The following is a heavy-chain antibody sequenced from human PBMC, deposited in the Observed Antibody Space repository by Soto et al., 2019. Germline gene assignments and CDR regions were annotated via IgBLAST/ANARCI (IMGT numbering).Heavy chain of an antibody. D-gene: IGHD3-3*01. CDR1: GYSFTSYW. J-gene: IGHJ6*02. CDR2: IDPSDSYT. Sequence: RGESLKISCKGSGYSFTSYWISWVRQMPGKGLEWMGRIDPSDSYTNYSPSFQGHVTISADKSISTAYLQWSSLKASDTAMYYCARLIGITIFGVVRNYYYGMDVWGQGTPVTVYS. V-gene: IGHV5-10-1*01. CDR3: ARLIGITIFGVVRNYYYGMDV.